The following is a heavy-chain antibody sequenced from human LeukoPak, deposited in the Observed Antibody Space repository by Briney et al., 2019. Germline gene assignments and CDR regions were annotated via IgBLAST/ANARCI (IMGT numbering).Heavy chain of an antibody. Sequence: GGSLRLSCAASGVTFSTYVMGWVRQAPEKGLEWVSAISGSGGSTYYADSVKGRFIISRDNSKNTLYLQMNSLRAEDTAVYYCAKDMSYYGGDYWGQGTLVTVSS. CDR3: AKDMSYYGGDY. CDR1: GVTFSTYV. CDR2: ISGSGGST. J-gene: IGHJ4*02. V-gene: IGHV3-23*01. D-gene: IGHD1-26*01.